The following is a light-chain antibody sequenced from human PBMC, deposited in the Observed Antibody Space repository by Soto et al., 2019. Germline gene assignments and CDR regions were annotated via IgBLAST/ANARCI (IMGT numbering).Light chain of an antibody. J-gene: IGKJ1*01. CDR2: GTS. CDR1: QSVRDN. CDR3: QQAYGAPPT. Sequence: ETVMTQSPVTLSVSPGERATLSCRASQSVRDNLAWYQQKPGQPPRLLIYGTSTRATGIPARFSGSGSGTEFTLTISSLQREDFATYYCQQAYGAPPTFGQGTKVEIK. V-gene: IGKV3-15*01.